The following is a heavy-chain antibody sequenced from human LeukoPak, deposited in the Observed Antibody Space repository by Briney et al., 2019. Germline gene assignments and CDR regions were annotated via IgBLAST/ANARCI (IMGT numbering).Heavy chain of an antibody. Sequence: SETLSLTCTVSGYSISSGYYWGWIRQPPGKGLEWIGSMYHSGSTYYKPSLKSRVTISLDASKNQFSLKLRSVTAADTAVYYCARGQARLAWFDPWGQGTLVTVSS. D-gene: IGHD6-19*01. CDR2: MYHSGST. CDR3: ARGQARLAWFDP. V-gene: IGHV4-38-2*02. CDR1: GYSISSGYY. J-gene: IGHJ5*02.